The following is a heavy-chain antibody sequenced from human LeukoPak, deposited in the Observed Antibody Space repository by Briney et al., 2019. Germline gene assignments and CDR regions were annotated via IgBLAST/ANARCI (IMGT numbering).Heavy chain of an antibody. CDR3: ARGRNNWNYGPYYYYYYMDV. V-gene: IGHV1-8*01. CDR2: MNPNSGNT. CDR1: GYTFTSYD. J-gene: IGHJ6*03. Sequence: ASVKVSCKASGYTFTSYDINWVRQATGQGLEWMGWMNPNSGNTGYAQKFQGRVTMTRNPSISTAYMELSSLRSEDTAVYYCARGRNNWNYGPYYYYYYMDVWGKGTTVTVSS. D-gene: IGHD1-7*01.